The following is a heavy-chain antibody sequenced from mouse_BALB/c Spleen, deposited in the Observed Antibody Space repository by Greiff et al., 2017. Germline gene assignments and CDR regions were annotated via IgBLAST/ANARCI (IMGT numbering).Heavy chain of an antibody. CDR1: GFNIKDTY. CDR2: IFPGSGNT. J-gene: IGHJ4*01. D-gene: IGHD6-2*01. Sequence: QVQLQQSGAELVKPGASVKLSCTASGFNIKDTYMHWVKQRPGQGLEWIGWIFPGSGNTKYNEKFKGKATLTADTSSSTAYMQLSSLTSEDSAVYFCARLVSYYAMDYWGQGTSVTVSS. V-gene: IGHV1S19*01. CDR3: ARLVSYYAMDY.